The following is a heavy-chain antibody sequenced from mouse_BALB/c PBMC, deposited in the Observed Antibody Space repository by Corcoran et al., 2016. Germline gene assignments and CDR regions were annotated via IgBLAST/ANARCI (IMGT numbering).Heavy chain of an antibody. CDR2: INPYNDGT. D-gene: IGHD2-14*01. CDR1: GYPGTSYD. V-gene: IGHV1S136*01. CDR3: ARRNDAWYFDV. Sequence: EVQLQQSGPELVKPGASVKMSCKPSGYPGTSYDMHRVKQEPGQGLEWIGYINPYNDGTKYNEKFKGKATLTSDKSSSTAYMAPSSLTSEDSAVYYCARRNDAWYFDVWGAGSAVTVSS. J-gene: IGHJ1*01.